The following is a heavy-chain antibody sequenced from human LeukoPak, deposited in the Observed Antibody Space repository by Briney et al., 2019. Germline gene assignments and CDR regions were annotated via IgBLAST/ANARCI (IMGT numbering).Heavy chain of an antibody. CDR1: GDTFTSYY. Sequence: SGKVSCKASGDTFTSYYMHWVRQAPGQGLEWMGIINPSGGSTSYAQKFQGRVTMTRDTSTSTVYMELSSLRSEDTAVYYCARATAGGGATHYWVQGTLVTVSS. V-gene: IGHV1-46*01. CDR3: ARATAGGGATHY. D-gene: IGHD1-26*01. J-gene: IGHJ4*02. CDR2: INPSGGST.